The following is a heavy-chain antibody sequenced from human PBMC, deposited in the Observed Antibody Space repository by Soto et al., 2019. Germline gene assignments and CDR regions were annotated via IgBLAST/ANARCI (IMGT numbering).Heavy chain of an antibody. V-gene: IGHV4-30-4*03. Sequence: SETLSLTCSVSGGSISSGDYYWSWIRQPPGKGLEWIGYIYYSGSTYYNPSLKSRVTISVDTSKNQFSLKLTSVTAADTAVYYGPGDNNPDLFYYWGRGTPDT. CDR2: IYYSGST. J-gene: IGHJ4*02. CDR1: GGSISSGDYY. D-gene: IGHD1-1*01. CDR3: PGDNNPDLFYY.